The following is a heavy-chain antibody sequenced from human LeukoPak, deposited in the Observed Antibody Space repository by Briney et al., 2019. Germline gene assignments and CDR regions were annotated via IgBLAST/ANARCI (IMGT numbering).Heavy chain of an antibody. J-gene: IGHJ4*02. CDR3: ARARPSMWIDY. CDR1: VTCRGSV. D-gene: IGHD5-12*01. V-gene: IGHV3-30*04. Sequence: VTCRGSVLFSVVPAPVKEMDWVAVISYDGSDKFYADSVKGRFTISRDSSKNTLYLQMNSLRPGDTAVYYCARARPSMWIDYWGQGTLVTVSS. CDR2: ISYDGSDK.